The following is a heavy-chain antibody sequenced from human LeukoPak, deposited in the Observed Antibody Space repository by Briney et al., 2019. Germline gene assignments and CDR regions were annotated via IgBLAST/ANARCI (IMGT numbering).Heavy chain of an antibody. D-gene: IGHD5-24*01. J-gene: IGHJ4*02. V-gene: IGHV3-23*01. CDR1: EFTFSSHA. CDR2: ISSGGSNT. CDR3: AKGPRDGYIDY. Sequence: PGGSLRLSCAASEFTFSSHAMSWVRQPPGKGLEWVSAISSGGSNTYYADSVKGRFAISRDNSKNTLYLQMHSLRAEDTAVYYCAKGPRDGYIDYWGQGTLVTVSS.